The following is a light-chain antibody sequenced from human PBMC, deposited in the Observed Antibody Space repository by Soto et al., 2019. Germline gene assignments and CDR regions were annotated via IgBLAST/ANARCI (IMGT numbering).Light chain of an antibody. CDR2: RAS. CDR1: QSISSH. Sequence: EIVMTQSPDTLSVSPGDRATLSCRASQSISSHLACYQQKPGQAPRLLIYRASTRATGVPARFSGSGYGTEFTLIISSLQSEDFAVYYCQQYNNWPPLTFGQGTKVEIK. J-gene: IGKJ1*01. CDR3: QQYNNWPPLT. V-gene: IGKV3-15*01.